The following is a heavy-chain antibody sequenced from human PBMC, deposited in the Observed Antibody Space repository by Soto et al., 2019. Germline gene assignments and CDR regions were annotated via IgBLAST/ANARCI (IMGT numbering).Heavy chain of an antibody. CDR2: VFTTGGT. V-gene: IGHV4-39*01. CDR1: CVPIITYTYY. D-gene: IGHD5-12*01. CDR3: ASLHSGYHFDLDP. Sequence: SETLSLTCTVSCVPIITYTYYWFWVLRPLGHGLEWSGTVFTTGGTYNNPSLKPRVTISVDTSKKQFSLHLTSVVAADTAVYFCASLHSGYHFDLDPWGPGTLVTASS. J-gene: IGHJ5*02.